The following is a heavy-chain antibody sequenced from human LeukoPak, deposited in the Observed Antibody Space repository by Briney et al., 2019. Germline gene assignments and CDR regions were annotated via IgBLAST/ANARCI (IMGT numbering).Heavy chain of an antibody. Sequence: GGSLRLSCAASGFTFNSYGMHWVRQAPGKGLEWMTSIRSDGSTKYYADSVKGRFTISRDNSKNTLYLQMNSLRAEDTAVYYCAKGSFSSSSDYWGQGTLVTVSS. CDR3: AKGSFSSSSDY. V-gene: IGHV3-30*02. CDR1: GFTFNSYG. D-gene: IGHD6-6*01. CDR2: IRSDGSTK. J-gene: IGHJ4*02.